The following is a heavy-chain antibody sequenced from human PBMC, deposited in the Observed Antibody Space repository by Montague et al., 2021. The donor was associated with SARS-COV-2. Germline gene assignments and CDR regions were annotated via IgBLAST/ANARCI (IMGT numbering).Heavy chain of an antibody. V-gene: IGHV4-34*01. CDR3: VRGGIAARRNYFDY. CDR2: INHSGST. D-gene: IGHD6-6*01. J-gene: IGHJ4*02. CDR1: RGSFSNYY. Sequence: SETLSLTCTVYRGSFSNYYWTWIRQPPGKGLEWIGDINHSGSTNYNPSLHGRVTISVDTSKNQFSLKLSSVTAADTAVYFCVRGGIAARRNYFDYWGQGTLVTVSS.